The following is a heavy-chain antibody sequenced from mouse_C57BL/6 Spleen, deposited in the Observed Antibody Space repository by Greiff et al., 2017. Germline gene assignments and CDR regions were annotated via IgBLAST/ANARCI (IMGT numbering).Heavy chain of an antibody. CDR3: ARGGTNWDYFDY. J-gene: IGHJ2*01. Sequence: EVKLMESGGDLVKPGGSLKLSCAASGFTFSSYGMSWVRQTPDKRLEWVATISSGGSYTYYPDSVKGRFTISRDNAKNTLYLQMSSLKSEDTAMXYCARGGTNWDYFDYWGQGTTLTVSS. V-gene: IGHV5-6*02. CDR1: GFTFSSYG. D-gene: IGHD4-1*01. CDR2: ISSGGSYT.